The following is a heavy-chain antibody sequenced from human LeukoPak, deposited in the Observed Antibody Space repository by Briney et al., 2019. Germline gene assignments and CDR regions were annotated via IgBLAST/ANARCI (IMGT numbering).Heavy chain of an antibody. CDR1: GYTFTSYY. CDR2: INPSGGST. Sequence: ASVKVSCKASGYTFTSYYTHWVRQAPGQGLEWMGIINPSGGSTSYAQKFQGRVTMTRDMSTSTVYMELSSLRSEDTAVYYCARVGEGDYAFDYWGQGILVTVSS. CDR3: ARVGEGDYAFDY. V-gene: IGHV1-46*01. J-gene: IGHJ4*02. D-gene: IGHD4-17*01.